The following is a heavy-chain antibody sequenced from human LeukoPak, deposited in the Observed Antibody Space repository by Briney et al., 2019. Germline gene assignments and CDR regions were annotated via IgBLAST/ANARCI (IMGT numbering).Heavy chain of an antibody. J-gene: IGHJ3*02. Sequence: SETLSLTCAVYGGSFSSYYWSWIRQPPGKGLEWIGYIYYSGSTNYKPSLKSRVTISVDTSKNQFSLKLSSVTAADTAVYYCARDRMVVVSAFDIWGQGTMVTVSS. CDR3: ARDRMVVVSAFDI. CDR1: GGSFSSYY. D-gene: IGHD2-15*01. CDR2: IYYSGST. V-gene: IGHV4-59*12.